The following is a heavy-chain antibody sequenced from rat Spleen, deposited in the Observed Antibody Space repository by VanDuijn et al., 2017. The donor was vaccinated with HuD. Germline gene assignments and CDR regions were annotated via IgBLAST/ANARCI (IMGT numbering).Heavy chain of an antibody. Sequence: QVQLKESGPGLVQPSQTLSLICTVSGFSLISNSVHWVRQPPGKGLEWMGGIWGDGSTDYNSLLKSRLSISRDTSKSQVFLKMNSLQTEDTAMYFCARWRYTTDWFAFWGQGTLVTVSS. CDR1: GFSLISNS. CDR2: IWGDGST. CDR3: ARWRYTTDWFAF. V-gene: IGHV2-1*01. D-gene: IGHD1-6*01. J-gene: IGHJ3*01.